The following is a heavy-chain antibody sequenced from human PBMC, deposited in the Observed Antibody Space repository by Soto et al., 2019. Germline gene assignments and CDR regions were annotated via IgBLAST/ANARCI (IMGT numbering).Heavy chain of an antibody. D-gene: IGHD4-17*01. Sequence: QMQLVQSGPEVKKPGTSVKVSCKASGFTFTSSAVQWVRQARGQRLEWIGWIVVGSGNTNYAQKCQERGTISRDMSKSTAYKELSSLRSEDTAVYYCAADLVGVTTGLGYWGQGTLVTVSS. CDR3: AADLVGVTTGLGY. J-gene: IGHJ4*02. CDR2: IVVGSGNT. V-gene: IGHV1-58*01. CDR1: GFTFTSSA.